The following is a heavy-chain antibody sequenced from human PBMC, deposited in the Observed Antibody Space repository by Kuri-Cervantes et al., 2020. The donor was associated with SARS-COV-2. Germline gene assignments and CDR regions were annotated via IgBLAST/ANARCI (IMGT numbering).Heavy chain of an antibody. CDR2: IRQDGSEE. J-gene: IGHJ4*02. Sequence: ETLSLTCAGSGFIFSNYWMTWVRQAPGKGLEWVANIRQDGSEEFYVDSVKGRFTISRDNAKNSLYLQMNSLRAGDTAVYYCARVVSGYSYGLYPFDSWGQGTLVTVSS. D-gene: IGHD5-18*01. CDR1: GFIFSNYW. V-gene: IGHV3-7*01. CDR3: ARVVSGYSYGLYPFDS.